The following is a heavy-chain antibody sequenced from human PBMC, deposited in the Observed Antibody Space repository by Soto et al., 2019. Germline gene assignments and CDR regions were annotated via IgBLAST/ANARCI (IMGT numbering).Heavy chain of an antibody. CDR2: IPNNGSP. CDR3: ARIGWGGDS. V-gene: IGHV4-61*01. D-gene: IGHD7-27*01. CDR1: GGSVRTGSYH. Sequence: QVQLQESGPGRVKPSETLSLTCSVSGGSVRTGSYHWSWIRQPPGKGLEWIGFIPNNGSPDYNPSPKRRVVVSIDRSKNQFSLKVNSGTAADTAVYFCARIGWGGDSWGQGTLVTVSS. J-gene: IGHJ4*02.